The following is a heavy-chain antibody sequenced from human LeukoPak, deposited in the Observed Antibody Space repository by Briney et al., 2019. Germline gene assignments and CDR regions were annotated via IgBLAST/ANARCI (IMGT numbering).Heavy chain of an antibody. CDR1: GFTFSSYE. Sequence: GGSLRLSCAASGFTFSSYEVNWVRQAPGKGLEWVSYISSSGSTIYYADSVKGRFTISRDNAKNSLYLQMNSLRAEDTAVYYCARSTVGYDILTGYSYFDSWGQGTLVTVSS. J-gene: IGHJ4*02. CDR2: ISSSGSTI. D-gene: IGHD3-9*01. V-gene: IGHV3-48*03. CDR3: ARSTVGYDILTGYSYFDS.